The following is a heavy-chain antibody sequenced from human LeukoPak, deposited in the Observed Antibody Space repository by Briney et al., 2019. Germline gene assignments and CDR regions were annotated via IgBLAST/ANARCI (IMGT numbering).Heavy chain of an antibody. CDR2: INHSGNS. J-gene: IGHJ4*02. Sequence: SETLSLTCSVYGXSFSGYYWRWIRQPPGKGLEWIGEINHSGNSNYNPSLKSRVTISVDTSKNQFSLKLNSVTAADTGVYYCARGLTHWGQGTLVTVSS. CDR1: GXSFSGYY. CDR3: ARGLTH. V-gene: IGHV4-34*01.